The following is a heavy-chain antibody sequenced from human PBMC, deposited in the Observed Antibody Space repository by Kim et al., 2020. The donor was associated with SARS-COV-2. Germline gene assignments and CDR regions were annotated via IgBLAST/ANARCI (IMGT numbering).Heavy chain of an antibody. CDR2: IYYSGST. CDR3: ARDSSGARAAFDI. Sequence: SETLSLTCTVSGGSISSGGYYWSWIRQHPGKGLEWIGYIYYSGSTYYNPSLKSRVTISVDTSKNQFSLKLSSVTAADTAVYYCARDSSGARAAFDIWGQGTMVTVSS. V-gene: IGHV4-31*03. J-gene: IGHJ3*02. D-gene: IGHD3-22*01. CDR1: GGSISSGGYY.